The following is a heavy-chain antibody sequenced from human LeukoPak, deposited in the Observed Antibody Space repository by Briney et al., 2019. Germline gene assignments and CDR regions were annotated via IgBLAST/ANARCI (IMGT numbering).Heavy chain of an antibody. Sequence: GESLKISCQGSGYSFTSYWIGWVRQMPGKGLEWMGMIYPGDFDTRYSPSFQGPVTISAHNSISTAYLQWSSLKASDTAMYYCARVPTRAVRGVIRPVYGMDVWGQGTTVAVSS. CDR3: ARVPTRAVRGVIRPVYGMDV. D-gene: IGHD3-10*01. CDR2: IYPGDFDT. CDR1: GYSFTSYW. V-gene: IGHV5-51*01. J-gene: IGHJ6*02.